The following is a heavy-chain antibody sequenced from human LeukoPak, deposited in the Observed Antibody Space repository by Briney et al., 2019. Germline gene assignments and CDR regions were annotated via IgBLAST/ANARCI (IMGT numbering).Heavy chain of an antibody. CDR1: GFTFSSYG. V-gene: IGHV3-33*01. D-gene: IGHD2-2*01. Sequence: PGGSLRLSCAASGFTFSSYGMHWVRQAPGKGLEWVAIIWYDGSNKYYGDSVKGRFTISRDNSKNTLYLQMNSLRAEDTAVYYCARDWQLMPDYWGQGTLVTVSS. CDR2: IWYDGSNK. J-gene: IGHJ4*02. CDR3: ARDWQLMPDY.